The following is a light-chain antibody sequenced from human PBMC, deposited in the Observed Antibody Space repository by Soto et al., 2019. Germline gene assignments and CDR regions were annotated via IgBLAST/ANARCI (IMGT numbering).Light chain of an antibody. V-gene: IGKV3-11*01. Sequence: EIVLTQSPATLSLSLGERATLSCRASESVSNYLAWYQQKRGQAPRVLIYDASNRAPGIPARFSGSGSGTDYTLTISSLEPEDFAVYYSQQRSNWPITFGPGTRLEIK. CDR1: ESVSNY. CDR2: DAS. CDR3: QQRSNWPIT. J-gene: IGKJ5*01.